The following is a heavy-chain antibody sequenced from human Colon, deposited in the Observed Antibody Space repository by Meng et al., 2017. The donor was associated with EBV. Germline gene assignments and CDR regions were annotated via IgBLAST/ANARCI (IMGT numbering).Heavy chain of an antibody. D-gene: IGHD5-24*01. CDR3: ARGNAYNAPSFDY. V-gene: IGHV4-4*02. Sequence: VQLPEHGPGRVEPSETLSLTCAVSVASNSSNNWWSWVRQPPGKGLEWIGEIYHGGNTNYNPSLKSRVTISVDRSNDQFSLSLSSVTAADTAVYYCARGNAYNAPSFDYWGQGTLVTVSS. J-gene: IGHJ4*02. CDR2: IYHGGNT. CDR1: VASNSSNNW.